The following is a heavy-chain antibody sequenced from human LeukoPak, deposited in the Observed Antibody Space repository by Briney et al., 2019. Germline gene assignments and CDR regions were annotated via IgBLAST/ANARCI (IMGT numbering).Heavy chain of an antibody. CDR3: AKVPTTVTVYYYYYGMDV. CDR2: IRYDGSNK. V-gene: IGHV3-30*02. Sequence: PGGSLRLSCAASGFTFSSYGMHWVRQAPGKGLEWVAFIRYDGSNKYYADSVKGRFTISRDNSKNTLYLQMNSLRAEDTAVYYCAKVPTTVTVYYYYYGMDVWGQGTTVTVSS. J-gene: IGHJ6*02. D-gene: IGHD4-17*01. CDR1: GFTFSSYG.